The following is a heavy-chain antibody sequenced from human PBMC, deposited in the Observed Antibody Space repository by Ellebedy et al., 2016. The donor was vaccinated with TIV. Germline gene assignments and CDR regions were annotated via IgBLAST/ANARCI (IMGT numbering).Heavy chain of an antibody. Sequence: MPSETLSLTCAVYGGSFSGYYWSWIRQPPGKGLEWIGEINHSGSTNYNPSLKSRVTVSVDTSKNQFSLKLSSVTAADTAVYYCARGVNLWWQPPGLDVWGQGTTVTVSS. V-gene: IGHV4-34*01. CDR2: INHSGST. D-gene: IGHD2-21*01. CDR3: ARGVNLWWQPPGLDV. CDR1: GGSFSGYY. J-gene: IGHJ6*02.